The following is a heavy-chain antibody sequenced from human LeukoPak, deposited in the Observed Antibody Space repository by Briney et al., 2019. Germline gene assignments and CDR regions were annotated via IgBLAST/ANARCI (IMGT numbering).Heavy chain of an antibody. CDR2: INHSGST. D-gene: IGHD6-19*01. V-gene: IGHV4-39*07. CDR1: GGSISSSSYY. CDR3: ARVGRSIAVAGHWYFDL. Sequence: PSETLSLTFTVSGGSISSSSYYWGWIRQPPGKGLEWIGEINHSGSTNYNPSLKSRVTISVDTSKNQFSLKLSSVTAADTAVYYCARVGRSIAVAGHWYFDLWGRGTLVTVSS. J-gene: IGHJ2*01.